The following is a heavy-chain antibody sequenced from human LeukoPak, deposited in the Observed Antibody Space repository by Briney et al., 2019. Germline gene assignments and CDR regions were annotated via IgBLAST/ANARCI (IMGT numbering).Heavy chain of an antibody. V-gene: IGHV4-59*01. CDR1: GGSISSFH. CDR3: ARTYSGRSYYFDC. CDR2: IYDSGST. D-gene: IGHD1-26*01. J-gene: IGHJ4*02. Sequence: PSETLSLTRTVSGGSISSFHWSWIRQPPGKGLEHIGNIYDSGSTYYNPSLKSRVTISVDTSKNQFSLKLSSVTAADTAVYYCARTYSGRSYYFDCWGQGTLVTVPS.